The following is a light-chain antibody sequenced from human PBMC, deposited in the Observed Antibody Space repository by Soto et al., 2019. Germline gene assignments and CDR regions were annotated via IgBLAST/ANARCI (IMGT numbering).Light chain of an antibody. CDR1: SSDVGNYKY. Sequence: QSALTQSPSASGSPGQSVTISCTGTSSDVGNYKYVSWYQQHPGKAPKLMIYEVSKRPLGVPDRFSGSKSGNTASLTVSGLQAEDEADYYCSSYAGSNNWVFGGGTKLTVL. CDR2: EVS. J-gene: IGLJ3*02. CDR3: SSYAGSNNWV. V-gene: IGLV2-8*01.